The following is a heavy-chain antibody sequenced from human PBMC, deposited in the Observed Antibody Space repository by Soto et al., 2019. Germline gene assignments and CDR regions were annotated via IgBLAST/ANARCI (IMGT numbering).Heavy chain of an antibody. CDR3: ARDLSGGGWFDP. V-gene: IGHV3-21*01. D-gene: IGHD2-8*02. J-gene: IGHJ5*02. CDR1: GFTFSSYS. CDR2: ISSSSSYI. Sequence: EVQLVESGGGLVKPGGSLRLSCAASGFTFSSYSMNCVRQAPGKGLEWVSSISSSSSYIYYADSVKGRFTISRDNAKNSLYLQMNSLRAEDTAVYYCARDLSGGGWFDPWGQGTLVTVSS.